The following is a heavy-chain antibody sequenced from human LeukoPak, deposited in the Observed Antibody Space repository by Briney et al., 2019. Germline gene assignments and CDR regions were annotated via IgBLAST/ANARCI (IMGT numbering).Heavy chain of an antibody. J-gene: IGHJ4*02. CDR1: GGSISSSNW. V-gene: IGHV4-4*02. CDR3: ARIYSSGWYAFFDY. D-gene: IGHD6-19*01. CDR2: IYHSGST. Sequence: SGTLSLTCAVSGGSISSSNWWSWVRKPPGKGLGWIGEIYHSGSTNYNPSLKSRVTISVDKSKNQFSLKLSSVTAADTAVYYCARIYSSGWYAFFDYWGQGTLVTVSS.